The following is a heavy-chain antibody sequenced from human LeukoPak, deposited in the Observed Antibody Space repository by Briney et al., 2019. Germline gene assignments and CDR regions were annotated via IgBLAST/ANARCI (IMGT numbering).Heavy chain of an antibody. CDR2: IYPGDSDT. V-gene: IGHV5-51*01. Sequence: KPGGSLRLSCAASGFTFSSYWIGWVRQMPGKGLEWMGIIYPGDSDTRYSPSFQGQITISADKSISTAYLQWSSLKASDTAMYYCARWGGRTVAGASYYYYYMDVWGKGTTVTVSS. CDR3: ARWGGRTVAGASYYYYYMDV. CDR1: GFTFSSYW. J-gene: IGHJ6*03. D-gene: IGHD6-19*01.